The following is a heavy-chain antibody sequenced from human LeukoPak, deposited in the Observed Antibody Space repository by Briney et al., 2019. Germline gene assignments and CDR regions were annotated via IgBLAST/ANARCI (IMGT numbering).Heavy chain of an antibody. V-gene: IGHV3-11*01. CDR3: ASVHYYGMEV. J-gene: IGHJ6*02. D-gene: IGHD2-8*01. Sequence: GGSLRLSCAASGFTVSSNYMSWIRQAPGKGLEWVSYISSSGRIIYYADSVKGRFTISRDNAKNSLFLQMNSLRAEDTAVYYCASVHYYGMEVWGQGTTVTVSS. CDR1: GFTVSSNY. CDR2: ISSSGRII.